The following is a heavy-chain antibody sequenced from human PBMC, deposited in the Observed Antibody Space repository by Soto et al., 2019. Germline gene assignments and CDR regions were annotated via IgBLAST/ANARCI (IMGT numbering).Heavy chain of an antibody. D-gene: IGHD3-22*01. J-gene: IGHJ4*02. CDR2: ISGSGGST. CDR1: GFTFSSYA. Sequence: EVQLLESGGGLVQPGGSLRLSCAASGFTFSSYAMSWVRQAPGKGLEWVSAISGSGGSTYYADAVKGRFTIARDNSNNTVDLQMNSLRDEDTAVDYCAHSPIVVFINLFEYWGQGTLVTVSS. CDR3: AHSPIVVFINLFEY. V-gene: IGHV3-23*01.